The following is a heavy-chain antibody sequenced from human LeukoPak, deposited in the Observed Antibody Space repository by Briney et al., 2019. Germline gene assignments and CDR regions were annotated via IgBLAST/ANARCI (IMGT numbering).Heavy chain of an antibody. CDR2: IKQDGSEK. CDR3: ASQYCSSRTCYTDAFDI. V-gene: IGHV3-7*01. J-gene: IGHJ3*02. D-gene: IGHD2-2*02. Sequence: PGGSLRLSCAASRFTFSTYWMSWVRQAPGKGLGWVANIKQDGSEKYCVNSVKGRFTISRDNAKNSLYLQMNSLRAEDTAVYYCASQYCSSRTCYTDAFDIWGQGTMVTVSS. CDR1: RFTFSTYW.